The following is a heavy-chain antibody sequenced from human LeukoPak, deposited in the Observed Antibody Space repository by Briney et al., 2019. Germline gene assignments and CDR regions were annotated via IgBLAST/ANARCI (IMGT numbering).Heavy chain of an antibody. CDR3: ARGGGGYGNFDY. CDR2: ISSSSSYI. J-gene: IGHJ4*02. V-gene: IGHV3-21*01. D-gene: IGHD5-12*01. CDR1: GFTFSSYS. Sequence: GGSLRLSCAASGFTFSSYSMNWVRQAPGKGLEWVSSISSSSSYIYYADSVKGRFTISRDNAKNSLYLQMNSLRVEDTAVYYCARGGGGYGNFDYWGQGTLVTVSS.